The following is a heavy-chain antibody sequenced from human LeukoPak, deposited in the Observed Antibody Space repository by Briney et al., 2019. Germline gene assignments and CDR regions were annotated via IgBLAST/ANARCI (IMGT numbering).Heavy chain of an antibody. V-gene: IGHV4-34*01. CDR3: ARWPQRRGWFDP. Sequence: KPSETLSLTCAVYGGSFSGYYWSWIRQPPGKGLEWIGEINHSGSTNYNPSLKSRVTISVDTSKNQFSLKLSSVTAADTAVYYCARWPQRRGWFDPWGQGTLVTVSS. J-gene: IGHJ5*02. CDR2: INHSGST. D-gene: IGHD2-2*01. CDR1: GGSFSGYY.